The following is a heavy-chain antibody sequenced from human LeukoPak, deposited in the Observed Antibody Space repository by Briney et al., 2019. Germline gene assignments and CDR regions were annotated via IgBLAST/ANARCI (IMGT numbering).Heavy chain of an antibody. CDR1: GGSISSSSYY. D-gene: IGHD3-3*01. V-gene: IGHV4-39*01. CDR2: IYYSGST. CDR3: ARHDDFWSGYNWFDP. J-gene: IGHJ5*02. Sequence: NPSGTLSLTCTVSGGSISSSSYYWGWIRQPPGKGLEWIGCIYYSGSTYYNPSLKSRVTISVDTSKNQFSLKLSSVTAADTAVYYCARHDDFWSGYNWFDPWGQGTLVTVSS.